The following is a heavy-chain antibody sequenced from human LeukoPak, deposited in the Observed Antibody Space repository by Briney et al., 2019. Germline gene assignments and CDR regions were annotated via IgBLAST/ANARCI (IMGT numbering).Heavy chain of an antibody. CDR1: GFTFDDYG. CDR2: ISTGSTYI. Sequence: RGSLRLSCAASGFTFDDYGMSWVRQAPGKGLEWVSSISTGSTYIYYADSVKGRFTISRDNAKNSLYLQMNSLRAEDTAVYYCARDGASLGAQFDYWGQGTLVTVSS. CDR3: ARDGASLGAQFDY. D-gene: IGHD1-26*01. V-gene: IGHV3-21*01. J-gene: IGHJ4*02.